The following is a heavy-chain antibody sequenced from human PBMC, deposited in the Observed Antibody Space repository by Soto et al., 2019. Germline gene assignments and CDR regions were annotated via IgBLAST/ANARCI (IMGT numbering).Heavy chain of an antibody. V-gene: IGHV3-11*01. CDR2: ISQSGSPL. D-gene: IGHD2-2*01. Sequence: QVQLEESGGGLVKPGESLRLSCAASGFTFSAHYMSWIRRAPGKGLEWIAYISQSGSPLYYADSVKGRFTISRDNAKNSLYLQMNSLRVEDTALYFCTRDPDTTSQVDHWGRGTLVTVSP. CDR3: TRDPDTTSQVDH. J-gene: IGHJ4*02. CDR1: GFTFSAHY.